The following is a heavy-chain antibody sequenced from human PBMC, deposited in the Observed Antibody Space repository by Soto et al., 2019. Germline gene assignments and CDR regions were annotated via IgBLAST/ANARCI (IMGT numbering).Heavy chain of an antibody. V-gene: IGHV4-34*01. Sequence: QEQRQQWGAGLLKPSETLSLTCAVYGGSFSGYYWSWIRQPPGKGLEWIGEINHSGSTNYNPSLKSRVTIPVDTSKNQFSLKLSSVTAADTAVYYCARVRRGVTTPPLYYYYYYYMDVWGKWTTVTVSS. D-gene: IGHD4-4*01. CDR1: GGSFSGYY. J-gene: IGHJ6*03. CDR2: INHSGST. CDR3: ARVRRGVTTPPLYYYYYYYMDV.